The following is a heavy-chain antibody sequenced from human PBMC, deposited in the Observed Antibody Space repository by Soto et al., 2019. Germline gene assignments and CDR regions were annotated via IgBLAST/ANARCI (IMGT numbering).Heavy chain of an antibody. Sequence: PSETLSLTCTVSGGSISSYYWSWIRQPPGKGLEWIGYISYSGNTNYNPSLKSRVTISVDTSKNQFSLKVSSVTAADTAVYYCARRRHYYDSSGSSRYFDSWGQGTLVTVPQ. CDR1: GGSISSYY. CDR3: ARRRHYYDSSGSSRYFDS. D-gene: IGHD3-22*01. J-gene: IGHJ4*02. CDR2: ISYSGNT. V-gene: IGHV4-59*08.